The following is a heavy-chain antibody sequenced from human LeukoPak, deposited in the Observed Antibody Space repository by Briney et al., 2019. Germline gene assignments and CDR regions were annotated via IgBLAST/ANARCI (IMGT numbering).Heavy chain of an antibody. CDR2: IDSSSSII. CDR3: VRGRGSGWYENAFVI. Sequence: GGSLRLSCVASGFTFSSYSMNWVRQAPGKGLEWVSYIDSSSSIIYYADSVKGRFTISRDNVMNLLYLQMNSLRAEDTAVYYCVRGRGSGWYENAFVIWGQGTMVTVSS. CDR1: GFTFSSYS. J-gene: IGHJ3*02. D-gene: IGHD6-19*01. V-gene: IGHV3-48*01.